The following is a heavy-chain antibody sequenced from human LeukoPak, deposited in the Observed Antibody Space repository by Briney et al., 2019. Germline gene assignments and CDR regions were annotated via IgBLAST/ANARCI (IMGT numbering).Heavy chain of an antibody. D-gene: IGHD3-16*01. Sequence: GSLRLSCAASGFTLSSYSMNWVRQAPGKGLEWVSSISSSSSYIYYADSVKGRFTISRDNAKNSLYLQMNSLRAEDTAVYYCASFNGGRPGNYWGQGTLVTVSS. CDR3: ASFNGGRPGNY. CDR2: ISSSSSYI. J-gene: IGHJ4*02. V-gene: IGHV3-21*01. CDR1: GFTLSSYS.